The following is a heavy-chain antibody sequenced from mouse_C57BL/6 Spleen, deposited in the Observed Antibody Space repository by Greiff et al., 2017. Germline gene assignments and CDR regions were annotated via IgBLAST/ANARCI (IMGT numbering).Heavy chain of an antibody. CDR2: IYPGSGST. Sequence: QVQLKESGAELVKPGASVKMSCKASGYTFTSYWITWVKQRPGQGLEWIGDIYPGSGSTNYNEKFKSKATLTVDTSSSTAYMQLRSLPSEDSAVYYCARSYGYDPFADWGQGTLVTVSA. CDR3: ARSYGYDPFAD. D-gene: IGHD2-2*01. CDR1: GYTFTSYW. J-gene: IGHJ3*01. V-gene: IGHV1-55*01.